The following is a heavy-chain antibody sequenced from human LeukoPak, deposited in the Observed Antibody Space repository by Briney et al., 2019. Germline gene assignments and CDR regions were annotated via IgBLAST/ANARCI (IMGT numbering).Heavy chain of an antibody. CDR3: ASVPHSSSWYFPDY. CDR2: IIPIFGTA. V-gene: IGHV1-69*01. CDR1: GGTFSSYA. J-gene: IGHJ4*02. D-gene: IGHD6-13*01. Sequence: ASVKVSCKASGGTFSSYAISWVRQAPGQGLEWMGGIIPIFGTANYAQKFQGRVTITADESTSTAYMELSSLRSEDTAVYYCASVPHSSSWYFPDYWGQGTLVTVSS.